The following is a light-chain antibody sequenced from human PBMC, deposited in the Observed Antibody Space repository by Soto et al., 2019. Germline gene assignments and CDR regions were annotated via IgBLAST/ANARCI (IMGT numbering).Light chain of an antibody. Sequence: DIQMTQSPSSLSASVGDRVTITCRASQSISKYLNWYQQKPGKAPKLLMYSASSLLSGVPSRFSGTGSGTDFTLTISSVQPEDFATYYCQQSNSVPFTFGGGTAVEIE. J-gene: IGKJ4*01. CDR2: SAS. CDR1: QSISKY. CDR3: QQSNSVPFT. V-gene: IGKV1-39*01.